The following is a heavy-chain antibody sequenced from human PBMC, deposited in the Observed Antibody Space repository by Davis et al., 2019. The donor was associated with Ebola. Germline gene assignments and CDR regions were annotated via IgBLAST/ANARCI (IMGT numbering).Heavy chain of an antibody. Sequence: PSETLSLTCAVYGGSSSGYYWTWIRQPPGKELEWIGEINLSGSTNYSPSLKSRLTISVDTSKNQFSLKLSSVTAADTAVYYCARNRQGYGDYDYMDVWGKGTTVTVSS. D-gene: IGHD4-17*01. V-gene: IGHV4-34*01. CDR2: INLSGST. J-gene: IGHJ6*03. CDR1: GGSSSGYY. CDR3: ARNRQGYGDYDYMDV.